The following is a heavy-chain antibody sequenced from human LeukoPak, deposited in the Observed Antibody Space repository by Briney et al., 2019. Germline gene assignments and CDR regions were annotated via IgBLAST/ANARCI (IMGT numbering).Heavy chain of an antibody. V-gene: IGHV4-34*01. Sequence: PSETLSLTCAVYGGPFSGYYWSWIRQPPGKGLEWIGEISHSGSTNYNPSLKSRVTISVDTSKNQFSLKLSSVTAADMAVFYCARGREYNAFDIWGQGTMVTVSS. CDR1: GGPFSGYY. J-gene: IGHJ3*02. D-gene: IGHD5-18*01. CDR2: ISHSGST. CDR3: ARGREYNAFDI.